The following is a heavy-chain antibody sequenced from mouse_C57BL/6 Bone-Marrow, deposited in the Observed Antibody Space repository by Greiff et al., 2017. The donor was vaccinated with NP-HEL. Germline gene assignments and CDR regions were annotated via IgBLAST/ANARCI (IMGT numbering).Heavy chain of an antibody. D-gene: IGHD1-1*01. CDR3: ARWGGSSPYYFDY. CDR1: GYTFTSYW. Sequence: VQLQQPGAELVKPGASVKLSCKASGYTFTSYWMQWVKQRPGQGLEWIGEIDPSDSYTNYNQKFKGKATLTVDTSSSTAYMQLSSLTSEDSAVYYCARWGGSSPYYFDYWGQGTTLTVSS. J-gene: IGHJ2*01. CDR2: IDPSDSYT. V-gene: IGHV1-50*01.